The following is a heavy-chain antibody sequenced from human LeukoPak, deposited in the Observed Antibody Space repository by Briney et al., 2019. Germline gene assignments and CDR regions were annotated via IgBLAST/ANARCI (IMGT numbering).Heavy chain of an antibody. CDR2: IYYSGST. J-gene: IGHJ6*03. V-gene: IGHV4-38-2*01. CDR1: GFTFSDYY. Sequence: WGSLRLSCAASGFTFSDYYMSWIRQAPGKGLEWIGSIYYSGSTYYNPSLKSRVTISVDTSKNQFSLKLSSVTAADTAVYYCARGDYDYYSYYMDVWGKGTTATVSS. CDR3: ARGDYDYYSYYMDV. D-gene: IGHD5-12*01.